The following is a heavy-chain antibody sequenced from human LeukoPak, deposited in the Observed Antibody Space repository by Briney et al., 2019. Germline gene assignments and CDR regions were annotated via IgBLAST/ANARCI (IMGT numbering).Heavy chain of an antibody. Sequence: PGGSLRLSCSASGFTFSIYAMHWVRQAPGKGLHYVSAITSNGDSTYYADSVKGRFTISRDNSKNTLYLHMSSLRAEDTAVYYCVKESKLTGDGYFDYWGQGTLVTVSS. CDR1: GFTFSIYA. CDR2: ITSNGDST. CDR3: VKESKLTGDGYFDY. V-gene: IGHV3-64D*09. D-gene: IGHD7-27*01. J-gene: IGHJ4*02.